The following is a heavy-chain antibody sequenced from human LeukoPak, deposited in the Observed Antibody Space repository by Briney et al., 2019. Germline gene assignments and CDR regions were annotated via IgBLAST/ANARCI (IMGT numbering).Heavy chain of an antibody. CDR1: GYSISSGFY. J-gene: IGHJ4*02. CDR3: AREGRAEYYDSSGYYFPHYYFDY. CDR2: IYHRGST. V-gene: IGHV4-38-2*02. Sequence: SETLSLTCTVSGYSISSGFYWGWIRQPPGKGLEWIGSIYHRGSTYYNPSLKSRVTISLDTSKNQFSLKLSSVTAADTAVYYCAREGRAEYYDSSGYYFPHYYFDYWGQGTLVTVSS. D-gene: IGHD3-22*01.